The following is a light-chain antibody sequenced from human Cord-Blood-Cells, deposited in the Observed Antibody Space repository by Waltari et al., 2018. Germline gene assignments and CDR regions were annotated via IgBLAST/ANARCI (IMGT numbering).Light chain of an antibody. CDR2: GKN. V-gene: IGLV3-19*01. Sequence: SSELTQDPAVSVALGQPVRITCQGDSLRSYYASWYQQKPGQAPVLVIYGKNNRPSEIPDRFSGSSSGNTASLTITGAQAEDEADYYCNSRDSSGNHWVFGGGTKLTVL. CDR1: SLRSYY. CDR3: NSRDSSGNHWV. J-gene: IGLJ3*02.